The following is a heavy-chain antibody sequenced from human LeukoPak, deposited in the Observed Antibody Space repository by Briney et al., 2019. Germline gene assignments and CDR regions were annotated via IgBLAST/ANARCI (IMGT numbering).Heavy chain of an antibody. CDR1: GGTFSSHA. CDR2: IIPILGLR. Sequence: AVKVSCKASGGTFSSHAINWVRQAPGQGLEWMGRIIPILGLRNYAQKFQGRVTISADKSTSTAYMDVTSLRSEDTAVYYCARGRGSRTGSNGDYLDYWGQGTLVTVSS. D-gene: IGHD1-1*01. V-gene: IGHV1-69*04. J-gene: IGHJ4*02. CDR3: ARGRGSRTGSNGDYLDY.